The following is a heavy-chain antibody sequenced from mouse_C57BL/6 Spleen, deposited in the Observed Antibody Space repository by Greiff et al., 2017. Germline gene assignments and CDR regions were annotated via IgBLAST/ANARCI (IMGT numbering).Heavy chain of an antibody. J-gene: IGHJ4*01. CDR3: TRDGYYAMDY. CDR1: GYTFTDYE. V-gene: IGHV1-15*01. CDR2: IDPETGGT. Sequence: VQLQQSGAELVRPGASVTLSCKASGYTFTDYEMHWVKQTPVHGLEWIGAIDPETGGTAYNQKFKGKAILTADKSSSTAYMELRSLTSEDSAVYYCTRDGYYAMDYWGLGNSVSVSS.